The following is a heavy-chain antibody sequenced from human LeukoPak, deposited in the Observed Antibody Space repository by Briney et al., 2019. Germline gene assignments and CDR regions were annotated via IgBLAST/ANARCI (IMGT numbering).Heavy chain of an antibody. CDR1: GGSFSGYY. Sequence: SETLSLTCAVYGGSFSGYYWSWIRQPPGKGLEWSGEINHSGSTNYNPSIQSRVTISVDASKNQFSLKLSSVTAADTAVYYCASTYYYGSGSYYFDFWGQGTLVTVSS. V-gene: IGHV4-34*01. CDR2: INHSGST. D-gene: IGHD3-10*01. J-gene: IGHJ4*02. CDR3: ASTYYYGSGSYYFDF.